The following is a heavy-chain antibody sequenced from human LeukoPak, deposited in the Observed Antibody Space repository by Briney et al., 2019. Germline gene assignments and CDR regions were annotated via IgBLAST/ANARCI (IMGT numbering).Heavy chain of an antibody. V-gene: IGHV1-69*04. Sequence: SVKVSCKASGGTFSSYAISWVRQAPGQGLEWMGRIIPIFGIANYAQKFQGRVTITADKSTSTAYMELSSLRSEDTAVYYCARAIEGWFDPWGQGTLVTVSS. J-gene: IGHJ5*02. CDR3: ARAIEGWFDP. CDR1: GGTFSSYA. D-gene: IGHD2/OR15-2a*01. CDR2: IIPIFGIA.